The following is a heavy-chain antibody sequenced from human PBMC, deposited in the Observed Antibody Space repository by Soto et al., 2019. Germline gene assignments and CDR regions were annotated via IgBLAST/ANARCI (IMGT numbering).Heavy chain of an antibody. CDR2: IGGDGST. D-gene: IGHD1-7*01. J-gene: IGHJ4*02. Sequence: GGSLRLSCVGSGFTFSSYAMSWVRQAPGRGPEWVSAIGGDGSTWYADSVRGRFTISRDNSKNTVYVQMNSLRAEDTAIYYCARDRNYPRDQFDNWGQGILVTVS. V-gene: IGHV3-23*01. CDR1: GFTFSSYA. CDR3: ARDRNYPRDQFDN.